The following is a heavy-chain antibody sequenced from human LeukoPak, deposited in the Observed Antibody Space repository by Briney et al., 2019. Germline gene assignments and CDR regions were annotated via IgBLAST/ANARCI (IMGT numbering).Heavy chain of an antibody. Sequence: GASVKVSCKGSGYPFSSYGITSVRQAPGQGLEWVGWISAYNGHTQYGQNVQGRVTMTTETSTTTAYLELRNLTSDDTAVYFCASGAYYPFDFWGQGTLVTVSS. CDR1: GYPFSSYG. J-gene: IGHJ4*02. CDR2: ISAYNGHT. CDR3: ASGAYYPFDF. D-gene: IGHD1-26*01. V-gene: IGHV1-18*01.